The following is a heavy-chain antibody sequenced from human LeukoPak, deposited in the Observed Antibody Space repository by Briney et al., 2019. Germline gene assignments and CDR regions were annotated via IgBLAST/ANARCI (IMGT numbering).Heavy chain of an antibody. CDR1: GFTFSSYA. J-gene: IGHJ3*02. D-gene: IGHD2-2*02. Sequence: GGSLRLSCAASGFTFSSYAMSWVRQAPGKGLEWVAVISYDGSNKYYADSVKGRFTISRDNSKNTLYLQMNSLRAEDTAVYCCAKTPPRYCSSTSCYSEGDDAFDIWGQGTMVTVSS. V-gene: IGHV3-30*18. CDR2: ISYDGSNK. CDR3: AKTPPRYCSSTSCYSEGDDAFDI.